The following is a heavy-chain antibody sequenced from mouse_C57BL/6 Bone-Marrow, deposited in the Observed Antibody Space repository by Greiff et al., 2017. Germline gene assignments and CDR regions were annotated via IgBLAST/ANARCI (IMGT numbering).Heavy chain of an antibody. CDR2: ISSGGSYT. Sequence: EVQRVASGGDLVKPGGSLKLSCAASGFTFSSYGMSWVRQTPDKRLEWVATISSGGSYTYYPDSVKGRFTISRDNAKNTLYLQMSSLKSEDTAMYYCARRGYYYAMDYWGQGTSVTVSS. CDR1: GFTFSSYG. V-gene: IGHV5-6*01. J-gene: IGHJ4*01. CDR3: ARRGYYYAMDY.